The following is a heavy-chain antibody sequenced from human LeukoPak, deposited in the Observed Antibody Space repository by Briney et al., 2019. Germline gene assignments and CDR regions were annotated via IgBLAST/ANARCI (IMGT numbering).Heavy chain of an antibody. Sequence: PGGSLRLSCAASGFTFSSYAMSWVRQAPGKGLEWVSAISGSGGSTYYADSVKGRFTISRDNSKNTLYLQMNSLRAEDTAVYYCAKAPKLAYDSSGYYHLASYYYYYMDVWGKGTTVTVSS. CDR3: AKAPKLAYDSSGYYHLASYYYYYMDV. D-gene: IGHD3-22*01. J-gene: IGHJ6*03. CDR2: ISGSGGST. V-gene: IGHV3-23*01. CDR1: GFTFSSYA.